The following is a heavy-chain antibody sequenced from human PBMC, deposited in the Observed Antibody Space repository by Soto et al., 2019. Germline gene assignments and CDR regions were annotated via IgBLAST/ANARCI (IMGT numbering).Heavy chain of an antibody. CDR1: GGSISSGGYY. CDR3: ARVRDTTWFDP. Sequence: SETLSLTCTVSGGSISSGGYYWSWIRQHPGRGLEWIGYIYYSGSTYYNPSLKSRVTISVDTSKNQFSLKLSSVTAADTAVYYCARVRDTTWFDPWGQGTLVTVS. D-gene: IGHD3-10*01. CDR2: IYYSGST. J-gene: IGHJ5*02. V-gene: IGHV4-31*03.